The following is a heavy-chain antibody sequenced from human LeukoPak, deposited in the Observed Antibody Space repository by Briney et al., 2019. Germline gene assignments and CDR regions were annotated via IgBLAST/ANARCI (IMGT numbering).Heavy chain of an antibody. Sequence: SETLSLTCAVYGGSFSGYYWSWLRQPPGKGLEWIGEINHSGSTNYNPSLKSRVTISVDTSKNQFSLKLSSVTAADTAVYYCARAYKYSSSYRGGARHFDYWGQGTLVTVSS. V-gene: IGHV4-34*01. D-gene: IGHD6-6*01. CDR3: ARAYKYSSSYRGGARHFDY. J-gene: IGHJ4*02. CDR1: GGSFSGYY. CDR2: INHSGST.